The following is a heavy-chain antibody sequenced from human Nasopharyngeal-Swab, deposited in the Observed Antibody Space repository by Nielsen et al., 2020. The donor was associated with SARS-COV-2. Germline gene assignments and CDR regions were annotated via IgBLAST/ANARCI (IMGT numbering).Heavy chain of an antibody. CDR1: GGSFSGYY. CDR2: INHSGST. CDR3: ARGEDSSSSTHSIRYYYYGMDV. J-gene: IGHJ6*02. D-gene: IGHD6-6*01. Sequence: SDTLSPTFAVYGGSFSGYYWSWIRQPPGKGLEWIGEINHSGSTNYNPSLKSRVTISVDTSKNQFSLKLSSVTAADTAVYYCARGEDSSSSTHSIRYYYYGMDVWGQGTTVTVSS. V-gene: IGHV4-34*01.